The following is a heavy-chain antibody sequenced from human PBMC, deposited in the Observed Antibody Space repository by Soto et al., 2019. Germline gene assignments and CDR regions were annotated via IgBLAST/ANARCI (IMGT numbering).Heavy chain of an antibody. Sequence: XESLKISWGGSGYSFNSYLIGWVRQKPGKGLEWMGIIFPSGSDTRYSPSFRGQVTISADRSINTAYLQWNSLKASDSGTYFCARRVGSSWRYFENWGQGTLVTVS. CDR3: ARRVGSSWRYFEN. CDR2: IFPSGSDT. V-gene: IGHV5-51*01. J-gene: IGHJ4*03. CDR1: GYSFNSYL. D-gene: IGHD2-2*01.